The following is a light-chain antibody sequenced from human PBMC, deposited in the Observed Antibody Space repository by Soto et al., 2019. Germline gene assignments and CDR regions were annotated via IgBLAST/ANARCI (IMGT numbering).Light chain of an antibody. V-gene: IGKV2D-29*01. CDR2: ELS. J-gene: IGKJ1*01. CDR3: MQNMQLPWT. Sequence: EMVITHTPLSLSFTPGQPASISCKSSQSLLHSDGKTNLFWFLKTPGQPPRLLIYELSNRFAGVSDRFSGRGSATYFTLIISRVEADDVGVYYCMQNMQLPWTFGQGTKVEI. CDR1: QSLLHSDGKTN.